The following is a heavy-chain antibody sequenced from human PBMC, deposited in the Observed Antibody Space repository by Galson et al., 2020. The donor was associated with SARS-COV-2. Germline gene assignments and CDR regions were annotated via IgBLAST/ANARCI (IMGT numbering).Heavy chain of an antibody. CDR1: GFTFSSYT. CDR3: ASRYCSGGACYLDY. D-gene: IGHD2-15*01. J-gene: IGHJ4*02. Sequence: GGSLRLSCAASGFTFSSYTFTWVRQAPGKGLEWISYISSSSYTISYADSVKSRFTISRDNAKNSLFLQMNSLRADDTAVYYCASRYCSGGACYLDYWGQGTLVTVSS. CDR2: ISSSSYTI. V-gene: IGHV3-48*04.